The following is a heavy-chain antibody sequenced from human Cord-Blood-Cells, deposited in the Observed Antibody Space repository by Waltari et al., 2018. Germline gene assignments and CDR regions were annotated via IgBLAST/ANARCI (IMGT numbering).Heavy chain of an antibody. CDR2: INPNSGGT. CDR3: ARGAYDILTGYYAFDI. D-gene: IGHD3-9*01. J-gene: IGHJ3*02. Sequence: QVQLVQSGAEVKKPGASVKVSCKASGYTFTGYYMHWVRQAPGQGLEWMGWINPNSGGTNYAQKFHGRVTMTRDTSIGTAYMELSRLRSDDTAVYYCARGAYDILTGYYAFDIWGQGTMVTVSS. V-gene: IGHV1-2*02. CDR1: GYTFTGYY.